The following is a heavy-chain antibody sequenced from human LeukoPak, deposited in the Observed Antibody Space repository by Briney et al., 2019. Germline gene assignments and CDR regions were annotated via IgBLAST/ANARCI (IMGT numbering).Heavy chain of an antibody. J-gene: IGHJ4*02. CDR2: SNHSGST. Sequence: SETLSLTCGVYGGSFSAYYWSWIRQPPGKGLEWIGESNHSGSTTYNPSLKSRVTISVDTSKNQFSLKLSSVTAADTAVYYCARGRSLHCFDYWGLGTLVTVSS. CDR1: GGSFSAYY. CDR3: ARGRSLHCFDY. V-gene: IGHV4-34*01.